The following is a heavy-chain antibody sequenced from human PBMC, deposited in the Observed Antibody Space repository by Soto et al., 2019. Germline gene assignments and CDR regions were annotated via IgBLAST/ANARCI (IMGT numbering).Heavy chain of an antibody. CDR1: GYTFTAYA. CDR3: ARELMLRGVRFDP. CDR2: INAVSGET. J-gene: IGHJ5*02. Sequence: GASVKVSCTASGYTFTAYAMHRVRQAPGHGLEWVGWINAVSGETKFSQKFQGRVTLTADTPASTVYLGLSSLRSEDTAVYYCARELMLRGVRFDPWGQGTLVTVSS. D-gene: IGHD3-10*01. V-gene: IGHV1-3*01.